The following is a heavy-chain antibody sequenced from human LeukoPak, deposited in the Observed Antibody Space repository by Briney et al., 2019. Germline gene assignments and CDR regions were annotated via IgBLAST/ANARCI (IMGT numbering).Heavy chain of an antibody. CDR2: INTNTGNP. D-gene: IGHD3-22*01. Sequence: ASVKVSCKASGYTFTSYAMNWVRQAPGQGLEWMGWINTNTGNPTYAQGFTGRFVFSLDTSVSTAYLQISSLKAEDTAVYYCAREKSADYYDSGGFYANWFDPWGQGTLVTVSS. V-gene: IGHV7-4-1*02. CDR1: GYTFTSYA. CDR3: AREKSADYYDSGGFYANWFDP. J-gene: IGHJ5*02.